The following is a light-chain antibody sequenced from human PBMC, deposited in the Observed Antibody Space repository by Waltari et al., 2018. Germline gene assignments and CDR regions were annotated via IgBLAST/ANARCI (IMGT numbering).Light chain of an antibody. Sequence: QSALTQPASVSGSPGQSITIPCTGTSSDVGFYNLVSRYQQHPDKAPKLLVYEVIERPSGVSNRFSGSKSGNTASLTISGLQAEDEADYYCCSYVGRNIWVFGGGTKVTVL. V-gene: IGLV2-23*02. J-gene: IGLJ3*02. CDR1: SSDVGFYNL. CDR2: EVI. CDR3: CSYVGRNIWV.